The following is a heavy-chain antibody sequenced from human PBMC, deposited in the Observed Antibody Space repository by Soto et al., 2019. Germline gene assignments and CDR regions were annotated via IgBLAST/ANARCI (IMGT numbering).Heavy chain of an antibody. D-gene: IGHD6-13*01. CDR3: ASSRSAGDSSSWYWFDP. CDR1: GYSFTSYW. J-gene: IGHJ5*02. Sequence: GESLKISCKGSGYSFTSYWIGWVRQMSGKGLEWMGIIYPGDSDTRYSPPFQGQVTISAGKSISTACLQWSILKASASGMYYCASSRSAGDSSSWYWFDPWGQGTLVTVSS. CDR2: IYPGDSDT. V-gene: IGHV5-51*01.